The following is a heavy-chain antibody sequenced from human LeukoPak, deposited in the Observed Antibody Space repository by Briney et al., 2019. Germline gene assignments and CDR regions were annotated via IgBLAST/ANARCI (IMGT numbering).Heavy chain of an antibody. J-gene: IGHJ4*02. V-gene: IGHV1-46*01. CDR3: AREGPTAIKYYFDY. D-gene: IGHD2-2*01. CDR2: INPSGGST. CDR1: GYTFTSYY. Sequence: ASVKVSCKASGYTFTSYYVHWVRQAPGQGLEWMGIINPSGGSTSSAQKFQGRVTMTSDTSTSTVYMELSSLRSEVTAVYYCAREGPTAIKYYFDYWGQGTLVTVSS.